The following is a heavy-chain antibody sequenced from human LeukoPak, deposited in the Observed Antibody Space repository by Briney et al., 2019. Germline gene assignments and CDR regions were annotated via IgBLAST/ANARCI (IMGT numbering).Heavy chain of an antibody. V-gene: IGHV3-30*18. D-gene: IGHD6-13*01. J-gene: IGHJ4*02. CDR2: ISYDGSNK. CDR1: GFTFSSYG. Sequence: GGSLRLSCAASGFTFSSYGMHWVRQASGKGLEWVAVISYDGSNKYYADSVKGRFTISRDNSKNTLYLQMNSLRAEDTAVYYCAKDGGIAIDYWGQGTLVTVSS. CDR3: AKDGGIAIDY.